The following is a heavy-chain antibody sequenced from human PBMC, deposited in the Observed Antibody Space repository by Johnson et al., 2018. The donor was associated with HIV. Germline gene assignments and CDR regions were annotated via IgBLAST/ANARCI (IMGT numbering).Heavy chain of an antibody. Sequence: QVQLVESGGGLVKPGGSLRLSCAASGFTFSDYYMTWIRQAPGKGLEWVSYSSGSGNIIYYTDSLKGRFTISRDNAKNSLYLQMNSLRAEDTAVYYCAREATGTTNAFYMWGQGTMVTVSS. CDR3: AREATGTTNAFYM. D-gene: IGHD1-7*01. CDR2: SSGSGNII. V-gene: IGHV3-11*04. J-gene: IGHJ3*02. CDR1: GFTFSDYY.